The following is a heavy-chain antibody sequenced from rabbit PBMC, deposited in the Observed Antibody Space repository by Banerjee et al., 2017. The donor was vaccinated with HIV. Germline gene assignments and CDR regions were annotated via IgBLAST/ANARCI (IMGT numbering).Heavy chain of an antibody. CDR3: ARGVGSSGYPYYFNL. Sequence: QEQLEESGGDLVKPEGSLTLTCTASGFSFSNKYVMCWVRQAPGKGLEWIGCIVTGSGSTWYASWVNGRFTISRSTSLNTVDLKMTSLTAADTATYFCARGVGSSGYPYYFNLWGPGTLVTVS. CDR2: IVTGSGST. J-gene: IGHJ4*01. V-gene: IGHV1S43*01. CDR1: GFSFSNKYV. D-gene: IGHD1-1*01.